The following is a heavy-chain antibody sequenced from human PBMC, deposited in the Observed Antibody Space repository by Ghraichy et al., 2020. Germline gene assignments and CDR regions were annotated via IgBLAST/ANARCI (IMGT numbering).Heavy chain of an antibody. CDR1: GGSFSGYY. Sequence: SQTLSLTCAVYGGSFSGYYWSWIRQPPGKGLEWIGEINHSGSTNYNPSLKSRVTISVDTSKNQFSLKLSSVTAADTAVYYCATLLAHYDLWGQGTMVTVSS. CDR3: ATLLAHYDL. J-gene: IGHJ3*01. V-gene: IGHV4-34*01. CDR2: INHSGST.